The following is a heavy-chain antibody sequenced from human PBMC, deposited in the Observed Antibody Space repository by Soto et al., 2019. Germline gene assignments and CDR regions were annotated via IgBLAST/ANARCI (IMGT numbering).Heavy chain of an antibody. V-gene: IGHV1-69*02. CDR2: IIPILGIA. J-gene: IGHJ4*02. CDR1: GGTFSSYT. CDR3: ARSIAAAGRVNS. Sequence: QVQLVQSGAEVKKPGSSVKVSCKASGGTFSSYTISWVRQAPGQGLEWMGRIIPILGIANYAQKFQGRVXIXAXTATSTAYMELSSLRSEDTAVYYCARSIAAAGRVNSWGQGTLVTVPS. D-gene: IGHD6-13*01.